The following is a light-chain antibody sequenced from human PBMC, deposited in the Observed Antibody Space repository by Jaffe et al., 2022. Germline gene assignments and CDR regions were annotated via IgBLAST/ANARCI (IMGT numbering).Light chain of an antibody. CDR3: LQHKSHPLT. CDR1: QDIGYY. J-gene: IGKJ4*01. CDR2: AAS. V-gene: IGKV1-17*01. Sequence: DIQMTQSPSSLSASVGDRVTITCRASQDIGYYLGWYQQKPGKAPKRLIHAASNLQSGVPSRFSGSGSGTQFTLTISSLQPEDFATYYCLQHKSHPLTFGGGTKVEIK.